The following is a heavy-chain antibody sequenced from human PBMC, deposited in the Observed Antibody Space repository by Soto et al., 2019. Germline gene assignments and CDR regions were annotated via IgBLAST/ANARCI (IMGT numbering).Heavy chain of an antibody. Sequence: QITLKESGPTLVKPTHTLTLTCTFSGFSLSTSGVGVGWIRQPPGKALEWLALIYWDDDKRYSPSLKSRLTITXXTXKXXVVRRMTNIHPVDTATYYCAHRRGNYYDSSGHFDHWGQGTLVTVSS. V-gene: IGHV2-5*02. J-gene: IGHJ4*02. CDR1: GFSLSTSGVG. CDR3: AHRRGNYYDSSGHFDH. CDR2: IYWDDDK. D-gene: IGHD3-22*01.